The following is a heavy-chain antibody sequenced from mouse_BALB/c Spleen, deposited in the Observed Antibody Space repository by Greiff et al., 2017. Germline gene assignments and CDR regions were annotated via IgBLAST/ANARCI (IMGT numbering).Heavy chain of an antibody. J-gene: IGHJ1*01. Sequence: EVKLVESGGGLVQPGGSRKLSCAASGFTFSSFGMHWVRQAPEKGLEWVAYISSGSSTIYYADTVKGRFTISRDNPKNTLFLQMTSLRSEDTAMYYCARSYYGGSHWYFDVWGAGTTVTVSS. V-gene: IGHV5-17*02. D-gene: IGHD1-1*01. CDR3: ARSYYGGSHWYFDV. CDR1: GFTFSSFG. CDR2: ISSGSSTI.